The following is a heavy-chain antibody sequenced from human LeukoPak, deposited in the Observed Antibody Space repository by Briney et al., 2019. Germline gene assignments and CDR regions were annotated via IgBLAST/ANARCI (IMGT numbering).Heavy chain of an antibody. CDR1: GFTFSSYA. V-gene: IGHV3-30*02. CDR2: IRYDGGDM. J-gene: IGHJ4*02. D-gene: IGHD5-18*01. CDR3: SKENVNTAMLGEGFDF. Sequence: GGSLRLSCAASGFTFSSYAMNWVRQAPGKGLEWVAFIRYDGGDMYYADSVKGRFTISRDNSKNALYLQMNSLRAEGTAVYYCSKENVNTAMLGEGFDFWGQGTLVTVSS.